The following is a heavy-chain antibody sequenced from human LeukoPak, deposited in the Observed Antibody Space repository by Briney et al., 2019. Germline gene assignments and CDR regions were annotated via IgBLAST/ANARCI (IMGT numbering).Heavy chain of an antibody. D-gene: IGHD3-9*01. Sequence: PGGSLRLSCAASRFTLSNYWMSWVRQAPGKGLEWVANIKQDGSETYYVDSVKGRFTISRDNAKNSLSLQMNSLRAEDTAVYYCASVPPYDILTGYVLYYFDYWGQGTLVTVSS. J-gene: IGHJ4*02. CDR2: IKQDGSET. CDR3: ASVPPYDILTGYVLYYFDY. CDR1: RFTLSNYW. V-gene: IGHV3-7*01.